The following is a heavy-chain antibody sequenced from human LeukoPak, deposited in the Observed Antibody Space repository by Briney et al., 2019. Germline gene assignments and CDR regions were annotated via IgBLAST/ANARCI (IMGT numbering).Heavy chain of an antibody. V-gene: IGHV1-2*02. CDR1: GYTFTGYY. Sequence: ASVKVSCKASGYTFTGYYMHWVRQAPGQGLEWMGWINPNSGGTNYAQKFQGRVTMTRDTSISTAYMELSSLRSDDTAVYYCARSGSSTSLYYYYYMDVWGKGTTVTVSS. CDR3: ARSGSSTSLYYYYYMDV. CDR2: INPNSGGT. J-gene: IGHJ6*03. D-gene: IGHD2-2*01.